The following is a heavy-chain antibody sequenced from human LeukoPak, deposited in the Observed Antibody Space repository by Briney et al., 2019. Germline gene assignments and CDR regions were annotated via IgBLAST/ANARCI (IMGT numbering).Heavy chain of an antibody. V-gene: IGHV4-34*01. D-gene: IGHD2-2*02. J-gene: IGHJ4*02. CDR1: GGSFSGYY. CDR2: VNHSGST. CDR3: ARGPYCSSTSCYNGAVDY. Sequence: SETLSLTCAVYGGSFSGYYGSWIRQPPGKGLEWIGEVNHSGSTNYNPSLKSRVTISVDTSKNQFSLKLSSVTAADTAVYYCARGPYCSSTSCYNGAVDYWGQGTLVTVSS.